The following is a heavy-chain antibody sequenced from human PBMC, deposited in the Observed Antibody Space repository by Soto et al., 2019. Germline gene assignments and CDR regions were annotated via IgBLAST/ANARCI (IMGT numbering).Heavy chain of an antibody. CDR1: GFTFSSYA. Sequence: HPGGSLRLSCAASGFTFSSYAMHWVRQAPGKGLEWVAVISYDGSNKYYADSVKGRFTISRDNSKNTLYLQMNSLRAEDTAVYYCARDVYGSGSYRYYYYGMDVWGQGTTVTVSS. V-gene: IGHV3-30-3*01. CDR2: ISYDGSNK. J-gene: IGHJ6*02. D-gene: IGHD3-10*01. CDR3: ARDVYGSGSYRYYYYGMDV.